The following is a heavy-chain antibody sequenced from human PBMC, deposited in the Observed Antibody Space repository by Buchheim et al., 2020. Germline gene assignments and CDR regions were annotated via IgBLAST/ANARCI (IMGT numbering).Heavy chain of an antibody. CDR1: GYPFRRFD. D-gene: IGHD2-8*01. V-gene: IGHV3-30*04. CDR3: GMALEN. CDR2: ISSDGSHK. J-gene: IGHJ4*02. Sequence: QVQLVESGGGVVQPGRSLRLSCAASGYPFRRFDVHWVRQAPGKRLEWVSAISSDGSHKHYADSVKGRFTISRDNSQNTLYPQLNSLRAEDTAVYYCGMALENWGQGTL.